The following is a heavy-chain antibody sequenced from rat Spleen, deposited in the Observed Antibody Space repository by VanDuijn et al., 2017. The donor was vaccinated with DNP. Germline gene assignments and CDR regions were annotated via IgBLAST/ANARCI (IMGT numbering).Heavy chain of an antibody. J-gene: IGHJ2*01. CDR3: ARLLAGRSYYFDY. Sequence: EVQLVESGGGLVQAGRSLKLSCAASGFTFSNYGMAWVRQAPGKGLEWVASINTDGGSTFYPDSVKGRFTISRDNAENTVYLQMNSLRSEDTATYYCARLLAGRSYYFDYWAQGVMVTVSS. D-gene: IGHD1-4*01. CDR2: INTDGGST. V-gene: IGHV5S13*01. CDR1: GFTFSNYG.